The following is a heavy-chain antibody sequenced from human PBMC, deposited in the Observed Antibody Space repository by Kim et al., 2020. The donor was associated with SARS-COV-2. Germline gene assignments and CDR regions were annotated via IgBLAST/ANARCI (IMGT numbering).Heavy chain of an antibody. CDR1: GGSISSYY. Sequence: SETLSLTCTVSGGSISSYYWSWIRQPPGKGLEWIGYIYYSGSTNYNPSLKSRVTISVDTSKNQFSLKLSSVTAADTAVYYCAGVTYYDFWSGYPEVWGQG. CDR3: AGVTYYDFWSGYPEV. CDR2: IYYSGST. V-gene: IGHV4-59*01. D-gene: IGHD3-3*01. J-gene: IGHJ6*02.